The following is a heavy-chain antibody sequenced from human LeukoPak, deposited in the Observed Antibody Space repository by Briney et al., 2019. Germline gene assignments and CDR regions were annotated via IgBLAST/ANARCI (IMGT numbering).Heavy chain of an antibody. Sequence: SETLSLTCTVSGGSISSGDYYWSWIRQPPGKGLEWIGYIYYIGSTYYNPSLKSRVTISVDTSKNQFSLKLSSVTAADTAVYYCARAGIAAAGTPFDYWGQGTLVTVSS. J-gene: IGHJ4*02. CDR3: ARAGIAAAGTPFDY. D-gene: IGHD6-13*01. V-gene: IGHV4-30-4*01. CDR1: GGSISSGDYY. CDR2: IYYIGST.